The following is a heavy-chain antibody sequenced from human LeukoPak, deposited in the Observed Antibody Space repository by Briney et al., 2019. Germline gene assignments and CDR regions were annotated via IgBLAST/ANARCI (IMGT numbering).Heavy chain of an antibody. D-gene: IGHD3-9*01. CDR1: GGSFSGYY. Sequence: SETLSLTCAAYGGSFSGYYWSWIRQPPGKGLEWIGEINHSGSTNYNPSLKSRVTISVDTSKNQFSLKLSSVTAADTAVYYCARKLVLRYSRGYFDYWGQGTLVTVSS. CDR3: ARKLVLRYSRGYFDY. CDR2: INHSGST. J-gene: IGHJ4*02. V-gene: IGHV4-34*01.